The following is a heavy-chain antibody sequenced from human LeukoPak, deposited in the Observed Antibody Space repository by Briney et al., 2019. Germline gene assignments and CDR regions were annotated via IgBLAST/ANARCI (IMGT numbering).Heavy chain of an antibody. CDR3: ARVRIGFDY. V-gene: IGHV4-59*01. J-gene: IGHJ4*02. CDR1: GGSISSYY. D-gene: IGHD2-15*01. CDR2: IYYSGST. Sequence: PSETLSLTCTVSGGSISSYYWSWIRQPPGKGLEWIGYIYYSGSTNYNPSLKSRVTISVDTSKNQLSLKLSSVTAADTAVYYCARVRIGFDYWGQGTLVTVSS.